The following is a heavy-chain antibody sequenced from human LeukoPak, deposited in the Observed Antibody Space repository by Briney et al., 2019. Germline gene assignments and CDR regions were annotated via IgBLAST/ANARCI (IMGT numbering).Heavy chain of an antibody. J-gene: IGHJ5*02. CDR1: GFTFSSYG. CDR2: IWQDGSNE. V-gene: IGHV3-33*06. Sequence: GRSLRLSCAASGFTFSSYGLHGVHQAPPKGLDGVAVIWQDGSNEYYEDCVKSLFTISTDNSKNTLYLQMNSLRAEATAVYYCAKDLMVRGFRETGHTYNWFDPWGQGTLVTVSS. CDR3: AKDLMVRGFRETGHTYNWFDP. D-gene: IGHD3-10*01.